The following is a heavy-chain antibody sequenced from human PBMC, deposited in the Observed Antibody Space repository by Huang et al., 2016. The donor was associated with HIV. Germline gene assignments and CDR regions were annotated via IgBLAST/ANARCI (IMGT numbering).Heavy chain of an antibody. CDR1: GGTFSSYA. D-gene: IGHD3-22*01. J-gene: IGHJ4*02. V-gene: IGHV1-69*01. CDR2: IFPIFGTA. Sequence: QVQLVQSGAEVKKPGSSVKVSCKASGGTFSSYAISWLRQAPGQGLEGMGGIFPIFGTANDAQKFQCRVTITADESTSTAYMELSSLRSEDTAVYYCARVESRRYYDSSGYYYWGQGTLVTVSS. CDR3: ARVESRRYYDSSGYYY.